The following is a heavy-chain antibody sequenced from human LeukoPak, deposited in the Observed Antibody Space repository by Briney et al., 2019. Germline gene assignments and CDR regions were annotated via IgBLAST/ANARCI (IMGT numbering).Heavy chain of an antibody. Sequence: GRSLRLSCPPSGFTFDDYAMSWVRQAPGKGLEWVYGINWNGGSTGHEDSVKGRFTISRDNAKNALYLQMKSLRAEDTALYYCARTGYSSSWYNGDCWGQGTLVTVSS. CDR2: INWNGGST. CDR3: ARTGYSSSWYNGDC. D-gene: IGHD6-13*01. V-gene: IGHV3-20*04. J-gene: IGHJ4*02. CDR1: GFTFDDYA.